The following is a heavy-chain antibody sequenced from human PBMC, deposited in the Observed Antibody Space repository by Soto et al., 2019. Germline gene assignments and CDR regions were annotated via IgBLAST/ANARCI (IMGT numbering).Heavy chain of an antibody. CDR3: AHRPSGWYLFDY. Sequence: QITLKESGPTLVRPTQTLTLTCTFSGFSLSTSGLGVGWIRQPPGKALEWLALIYWNDDKRYSPSLKARLTITKDTSKNQVFLTMTNMDPVDTATYYCAHRPSGWYLFDYWGQGTLVTASS. D-gene: IGHD6-19*01. CDR1: GFSLSTSGLG. V-gene: IGHV2-5*01. J-gene: IGHJ4*02. CDR2: IYWNDDK.